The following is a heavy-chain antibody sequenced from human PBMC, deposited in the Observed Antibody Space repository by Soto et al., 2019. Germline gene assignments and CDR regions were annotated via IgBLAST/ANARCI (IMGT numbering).Heavy chain of an antibody. CDR3: ARDRSGKQLRYYYMDV. D-gene: IGHD6-6*01. CDR1: GFTFSSYS. CDR2: ISSSSSYI. J-gene: IGHJ6*03. Sequence: EVQLVESGGGLVKPGGSLRLSCAASGFTFSSYSMNWVRQAPGKGLEWVSSISSSSSYIYYADSVTGRFTISRDNAKNSLYLQMNSLRAEDTAVYYCARDRSGKQLRYYYMDVWGKGTTVTVSS. V-gene: IGHV3-21*01.